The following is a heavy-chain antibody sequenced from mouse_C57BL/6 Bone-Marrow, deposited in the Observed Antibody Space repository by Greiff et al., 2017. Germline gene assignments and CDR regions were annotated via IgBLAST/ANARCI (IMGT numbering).Heavy chain of an antibody. CDR3: TRNYYGSSYWYFDV. V-gene: IGHV1-15*01. CDR1: GYTFTDYE. CDR2: IDPETGGT. Sequence: QVQLQPSGAELVRPGASVTLSCKASGYTFTDYEMHWVKQTPVHGLEWIGAIDPETGGTAYNQKFKGKAILTADKSSSTAYMELRSLTSEDSAVYYGTRNYYGSSYWYFDVWGTGTTVTVSS. J-gene: IGHJ1*03. D-gene: IGHD1-1*01.